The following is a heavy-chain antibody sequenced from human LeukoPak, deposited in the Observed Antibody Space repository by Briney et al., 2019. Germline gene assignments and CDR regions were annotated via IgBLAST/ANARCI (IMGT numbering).Heavy chain of an antibody. CDR3: AREDVTMKGFDP. J-gene: IGHJ5*02. V-gene: IGHV1-2*02. CDR2: INPNSGGT. CDR1: GYTFTGYY. Sequence: ASVKVSCKASGYTFTGYYMHWVRQAPGHGLEWMGWINPNSGGTNYAQKFQGRVTMTRDTSISTAYTELSRLRSDDTAVYYCAREDVTMKGFDPWGQGTLVTVSS. D-gene: IGHD3-22*01.